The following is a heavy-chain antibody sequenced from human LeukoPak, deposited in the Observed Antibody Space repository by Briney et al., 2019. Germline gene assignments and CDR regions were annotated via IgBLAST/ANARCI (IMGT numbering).Heavy chain of an antibody. J-gene: IGHJ4*02. CDR2: TYHSGST. V-gene: IGHV4-30-2*01. CDR1: GGSISSGGYS. Sequence: SQTLSLTCAVSGGSISSGGYSWRWTRQPPGKGLEWIGYTYHSGSTYYNPSLKSRVTISVDRSKNQFSLKLSSVTAADTAVYYCARGGDFDYWGQGTLVTVSS. CDR3: ARGGDFDY. D-gene: IGHD3-16*01.